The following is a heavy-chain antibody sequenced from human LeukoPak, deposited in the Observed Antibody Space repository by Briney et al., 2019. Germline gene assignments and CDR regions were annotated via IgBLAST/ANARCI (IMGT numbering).Heavy chain of an antibody. V-gene: IGHV1-2*02. CDR2: INPNSGGT. D-gene: IGHD6-19*01. CDR3: WRDLRQWLVYVYY. Sequence: ASVKVSCKASGYTFTGYYMYWVRQAPGQGLGWMGWINPNSGGTNYAQKFQGRGTMTRDTPISTAYMELSRLRSDDTPGYDCWRDLRQWLVYVYYCGQGTLGTVSP. J-gene: IGHJ4*02. CDR1: GYTFTGYY.